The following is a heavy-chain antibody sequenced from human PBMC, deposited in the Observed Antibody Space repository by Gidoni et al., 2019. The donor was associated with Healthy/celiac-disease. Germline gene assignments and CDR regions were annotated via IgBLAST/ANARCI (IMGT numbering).Heavy chain of an antibody. CDR2: IWYDGSNK. Sequence: QVQLVESGGGVVQPGRSLRLSCAASGFTFSSYGMHWVRQAPGKGLEWVAVIWYDGSNKYYADSVKGRFTISRDNSKNTLYLQMNSLRAEDTAVYYCARDRGEDIVATLFDYWGQGTLVTVSS. CDR3: ARDRGEDIVATLFDY. D-gene: IGHD5-12*01. V-gene: IGHV3-33*01. CDR1: GFTFSSYG. J-gene: IGHJ4*02.